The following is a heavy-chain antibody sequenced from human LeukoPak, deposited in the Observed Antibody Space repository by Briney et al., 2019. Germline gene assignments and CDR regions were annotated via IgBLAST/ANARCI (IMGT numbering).Heavy chain of an antibody. Sequence: ASVKVSCKVSGYTLTELSMHWVRQAPGKGLEWMGGFDPEDGETIYAQKFQGRVTITADKSTSTAYMELSSLRSEDTAVYYCARGPRDGYNPTVFDYWGQGTLVTVSS. CDR3: ARGPRDGYNPTVFDY. D-gene: IGHD5-24*01. CDR1: GYTLTELS. CDR2: FDPEDGET. V-gene: IGHV1-24*01. J-gene: IGHJ4*02.